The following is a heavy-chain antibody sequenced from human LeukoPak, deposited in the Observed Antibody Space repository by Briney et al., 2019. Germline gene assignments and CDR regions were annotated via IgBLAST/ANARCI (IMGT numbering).Heavy chain of an antibody. CDR1: GYTFTSYD. V-gene: IGHV1-18*01. Sequence: ASVKVSCKASGYTFTSYDISWVRQAPGQGLEWMGWISAYNGNTNYAQKLQGRVTMTTDTSTSTAYMELRSLRSDDTAVYYCARDSVVVVPAAIPEYYYGMDVWGQGTTVTVSS. CDR2: ISAYNGNT. J-gene: IGHJ6*02. CDR3: ARDSVVVVPAAIPEYYYGMDV. D-gene: IGHD2-2*02.